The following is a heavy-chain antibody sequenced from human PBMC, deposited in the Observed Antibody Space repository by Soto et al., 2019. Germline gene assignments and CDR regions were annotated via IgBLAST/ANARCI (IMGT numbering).Heavy chain of an antibody. Sequence: SETLSLTCTVSGGSISSGGHYWSWIRQHPGKGLEWIGHIYDSENTYYNPSFKSRVSISPDTSKDQFSLKLKSVTAADTAVYYCARVDHRGYFAILTDYWGQGTLVTVSS. D-gene: IGHD3-9*01. CDR2: IYDSENT. CDR3: ARVDHRGYFAILTDY. J-gene: IGHJ4*02. CDR1: GGSISSGGHY. V-gene: IGHV4-31*03.